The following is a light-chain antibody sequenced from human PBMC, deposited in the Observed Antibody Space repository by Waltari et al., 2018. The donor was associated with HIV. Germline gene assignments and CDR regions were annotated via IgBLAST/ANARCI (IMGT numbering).Light chain of an antibody. CDR2: KAT. J-gene: IGLJ1*01. Sequence: SYELTPPPSVSVSPGQTARIPCSVDVLAQQYAYWYQQKPGQAPVLVTYKATERPSGIPERFSGSSSGTTVTLTISGVQPDDEADYYCQSADTSYTSRVFGIGTKVTVL. V-gene: IGLV3-25*03. CDR3: QSADTSYTSRV. CDR1: VLAQQY.